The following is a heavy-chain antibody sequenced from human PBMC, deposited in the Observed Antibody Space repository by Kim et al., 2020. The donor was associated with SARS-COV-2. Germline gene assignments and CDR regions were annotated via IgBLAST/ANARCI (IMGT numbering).Heavy chain of an antibody. CDR3: TRHRSGHNDNWFDP. CDR1: GYTFTNYD. J-gene: IGHJ5*02. D-gene: IGHD6-19*01. Sequence: ASVKVSCKASGYTFTNYDINWVRQATGQGLEWLGGMNPKSGNTGYAEKFRNRVTMTREMSTGTAYMELSSLTSEDTAVYYCTRHRSGHNDNWFDPWGQGTLVTVSS. CDR2: MNPKSGNT. V-gene: IGHV1-8*01.